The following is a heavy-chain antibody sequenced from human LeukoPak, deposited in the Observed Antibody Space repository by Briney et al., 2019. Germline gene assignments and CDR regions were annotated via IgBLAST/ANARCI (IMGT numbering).Heavy chain of an antibody. CDR3: ARGVAFWSGYYDS. D-gene: IGHD3-3*01. V-gene: IGHV4-39*01. CDR1: GGSLRDSNYY. J-gene: IGHJ4*02. CDR2: LSYTGDT. Sequence: PSETLSLTCSVSGGSLRDSNYYWGWIRQPPGKELEWIGSLSYTGDTDYNPSLNSRVTISVVTSKNQFSLNLRSETVADTAVYYCARGVAFWSGYYDSWGQGALVTVSS.